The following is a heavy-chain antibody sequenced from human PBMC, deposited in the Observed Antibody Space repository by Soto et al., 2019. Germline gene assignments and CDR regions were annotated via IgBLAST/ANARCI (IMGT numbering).Heavy chain of an antibody. V-gene: IGHV1-46*01. CDR3: ARDLFGSWTIDD. CDR1: GYNFVSNH. D-gene: IGHD6-13*01. J-gene: IGHJ4*02. Sequence: QVQLVQSGAAVREPGASVKVSCKTSGYNFVSNHIHWVRQTPAQGLEWMGIINPIDGSISYAQKLRGRVTVTRDAPTSSVYMELRGLTPADTAVYFCARDLFGSWTIDDWGPGTLVTVSS. CDR2: INPIDGSI.